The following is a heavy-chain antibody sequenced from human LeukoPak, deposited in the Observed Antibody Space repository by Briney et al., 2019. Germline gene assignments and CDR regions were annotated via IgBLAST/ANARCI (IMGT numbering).Heavy chain of an antibody. V-gene: IGHV1-69*05. CDR3: AREGGAFDI. CDR1: GGTFSSYA. Sequence: SVKVSCKASGGTFSSYAISWVRQAPGQGLEWMGGIIPIFGTANYAQKLQGRVTMTTDTSTSTAYMELRSLRSDDTAVYYCAREGGAFDIWGQGTMVTVSS. J-gene: IGHJ3*02. D-gene: IGHD3-16*01. CDR2: IIPIFGTA.